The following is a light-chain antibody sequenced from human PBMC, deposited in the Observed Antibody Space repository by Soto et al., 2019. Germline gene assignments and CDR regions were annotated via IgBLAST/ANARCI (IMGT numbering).Light chain of an antibody. CDR1: QNIRSS. CDR2: RAS. Sequence: DIQMTQSPSTLSASVGDRVTITCRASQNIRSSLAWYQQKSGKTPKVLIHRASSLKSGVPSRFSGSGSGTEFTLTISSLQPDDFATYYCQQYSRHIYTFGQGTKLEIK. V-gene: IGKV1-5*03. J-gene: IGKJ2*01. CDR3: QQYSRHIYT.